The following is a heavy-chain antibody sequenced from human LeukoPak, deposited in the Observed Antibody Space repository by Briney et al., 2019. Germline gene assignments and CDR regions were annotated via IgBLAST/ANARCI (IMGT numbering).Heavy chain of an antibody. CDR1: GFIFDTHD. CDR3: ARDPLGKGGAVGDL. CDR2: IRSDGYHT. Sequence: GGSLRLSCGASGFIFDTHDMHWVRQAPGKGLEWVAFIRSDGYHTYYADSVKGRFTITRENAKNSLYLQMNSLRAEDTAVYYCARDPLGKGGAVGDLWGQGTLVTVSS. D-gene: IGHD6-19*01. J-gene: IGHJ4*02. V-gene: IGHV3-30*02.